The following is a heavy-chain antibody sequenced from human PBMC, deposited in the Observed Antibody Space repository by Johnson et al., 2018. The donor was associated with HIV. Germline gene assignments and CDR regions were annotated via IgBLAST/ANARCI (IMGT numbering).Heavy chain of an antibody. Sequence: QVQLVESGGGVVQPGRSLRLSCVASGFSFSSFAMHWVRQAPGKGLQWVAVMSFDETNSYDSDSVDVKGRFTISRDNSKNTLYLQMDSLRAEDTAVYYCARVGQKLVPVPRGAFDIWGQGTIVTVSS. CDR3: ARVGQKLVPVPRGAFDI. V-gene: IGHV3-30-3*01. CDR1: GFSFSSFA. J-gene: IGHJ3*02. CDR2: MSFDETNS. D-gene: IGHD6-6*01.